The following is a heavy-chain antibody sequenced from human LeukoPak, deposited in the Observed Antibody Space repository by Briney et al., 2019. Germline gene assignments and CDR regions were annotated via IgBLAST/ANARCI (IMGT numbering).Heavy chain of an antibody. CDR1: GYTFTDYY. CDR3: ARAAVAGTIAEYFQH. V-gene: IGHV1-2*02. CDR2: INPNSGGT. Sequence: ASVKVSCKASGYTFTDYYMHWVRQAPGQGLEWMGWINPNSGGTNYAQRFQGRVTMTRDTSISTAYMELSRLRSDDTAAYYCARAAVAGTIAEYFQHWGQGTLVTVSS. D-gene: IGHD6-19*01. J-gene: IGHJ1*01.